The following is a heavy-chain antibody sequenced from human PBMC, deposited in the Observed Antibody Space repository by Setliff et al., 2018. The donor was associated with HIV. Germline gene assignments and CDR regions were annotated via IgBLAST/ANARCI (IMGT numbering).Heavy chain of an antibody. D-gene: IGHD6-13*01. Sequence: GASVKVSCKTSGYTFTSYYIHWVRQAPGQGLEWMGIINPSGDTTRYAQKFQGRVTMTRDTSTSTVYMELSSLRSDDTAVYYCVRDRWKEQLVEGWFDPWGQGTLVTVSS. CDR1: GYTFTSYY. CDR2: INPSGDTT. V-gene: IGHV1-46*01. J-gene: IGHJ5*02. CDR3: VRDRWKEQLVEGWFDP.